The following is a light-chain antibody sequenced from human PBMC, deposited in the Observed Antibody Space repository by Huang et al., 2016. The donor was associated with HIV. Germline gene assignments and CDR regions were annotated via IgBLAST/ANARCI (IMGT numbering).Light chain of an antibody. Sequence: DIQMTQSSASLSASIGDRVTITCRASQNINSHLNWYQQKPGKAPKVLIYSASSLLSGVPSRFRGSGSGTDFTLTITNLQPEDFAVYFCQQSSGTPYTFGQGTMLEIK. J-gene: IGKJ2*01. CDR2: SAS. V-gene: IGKV1-39*01. CDR3: QQSSGTPYT. CDR1: QNINSH.